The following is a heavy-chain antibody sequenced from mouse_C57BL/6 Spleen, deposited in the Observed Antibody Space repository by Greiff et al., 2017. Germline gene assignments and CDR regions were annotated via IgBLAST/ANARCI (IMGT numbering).Heavy chain of an antibody. D-gene: IGHD1-1*01. CDR3: ATHFITTGVAYDY. V-gene: IGHV1-39*01. J-gene: IGHJ2*01. Sequence: EVKLLESGPELVKPGASVKISCKASGYSFTDYNMNWVKQSNGKSLEWIGVINPNYGTTSYNQKFNGKATLTVDQSSSTADMQLNILTSEDSAVYYWATHFITTGVAYDYWGQGTTLTVSS. CDR1: GYSFTDYN. CDR2: INPNYGTT.